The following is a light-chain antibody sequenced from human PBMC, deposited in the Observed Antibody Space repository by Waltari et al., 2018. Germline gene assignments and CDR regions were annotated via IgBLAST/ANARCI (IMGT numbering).Light chain of an antibody. J-gene: IGKJ2*01. CDR2: VAS. V-gene: IGKV1-39*01. CDR1: QSISSS. CDR3: QQSYITTYT. Sequence: IQMTQSPSSLSASVGDRGTITCRASQSISSSLNWYQQIPGKAPKLLIYVASNLQSGVTSRFSGSGSGTDFSLTISSLQPEDFATYYCQQSYITTYTFGQGTKLEIK.